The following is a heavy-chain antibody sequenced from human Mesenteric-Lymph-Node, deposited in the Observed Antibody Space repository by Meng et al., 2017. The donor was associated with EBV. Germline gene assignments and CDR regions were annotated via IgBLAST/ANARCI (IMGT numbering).Heavy chain of an antibody. CDR2: IHHSETA. D-gene: IGHD2-2*01. V-gene: IGHV4-34*01. CDR3: ARQGYCRTTTCSTWFDP. Sequence: QGQLQQWGAGLLKPSETLSLTCVIYGGSFSGYSWNWIRQAPGKGLEWIGKIHHSETADYNPSLEDRVIISADTSKNQFSLKLTSVTAADTAVYYCARQGYCRTTTCSTWFDPWGQGTLVTVFS. CDR1: GGSFSGYS. J-gene: IGHJ5*02.